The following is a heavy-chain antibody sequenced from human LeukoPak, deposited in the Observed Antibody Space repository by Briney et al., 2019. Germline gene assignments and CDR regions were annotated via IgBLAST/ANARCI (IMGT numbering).Heavy chain of an antibody. CDR2: ISYSGST. CDR3: ARVGRGDHTWGSYYFDH. D-gene: IGHD3-16*01. J-gene: IGHJ4*02. CDR1: GDSISSYH. V-gene: IGHV4-59*01. Sequence: PSETLSLTCTVSGDSISSYHWSWIRQPPGKGLEWIGYISYSGSTNYNPSLKSRVTISVDTAKNQFSLKLSSVTPADTAVYYCARVGRGDHTWGSYYFDHWGQGTLVTVSS.